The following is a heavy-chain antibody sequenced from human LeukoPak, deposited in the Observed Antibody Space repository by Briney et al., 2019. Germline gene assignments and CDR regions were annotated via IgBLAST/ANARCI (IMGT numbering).Heavy chain of an antibody. J-gene: IGHJ4*02. CDR3: ARGIPHYCSSTTCPNDY. V-gene: IGHV4-34*01. Sequence: PSETLSLTCAVYGGSFSGYSWSWIPQPPGKGLEWTGEIHRSGSTNYHPSLKSRVTISVDTSKKPFSLKQSSVTAADTAVYYCARGIPHYCSSTTCPNDYWGQGTLVTVSS. D-gene: IGHD2-2*01. CDR1: GGSFSGYS. CDR2: IHRSGST.